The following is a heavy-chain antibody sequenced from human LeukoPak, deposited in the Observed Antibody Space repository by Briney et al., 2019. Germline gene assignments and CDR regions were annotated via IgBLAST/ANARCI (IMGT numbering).Heavy chain of an antibody. CDR2: IYHSGST. CDR1: GGSISSGGYS. Sequence: PSQTLSLTCAVSGGSISSGGYSWSWIRQPPGKGLEWIGYIYHSGSTYYNPSLKSRVTISVDRSKNQFSLKLSSVTAADTAVYYCARGKTRYVYGSGTSFDYWGQGTLVTVSS. J-gene: IGHJ4*02. CDR3: ARGKTRYVYGSGTSFDY. D-gene: IGHD3-10*01. V-gene: IGHV4-30-2*01.